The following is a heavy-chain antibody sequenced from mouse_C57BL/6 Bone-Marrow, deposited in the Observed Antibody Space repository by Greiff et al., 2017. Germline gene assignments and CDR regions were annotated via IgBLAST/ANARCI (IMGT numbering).Heavy chain of an antibody. CDR2: IYPGGGNT. D-gene: IGHD3-3*01. Sequence: QVQLKQSGAELVRPGTSVTMSCKASGYTFTNYWVGWVKQRPGQGLEWLGVIYPGGGNTNYNEKFKSKATRTADKSSRTSYMQFSILTSEDSAFYCCTRGDGAMDYWGQGTSVTVSS. CDR3: TRGDGAMDY. J-gene: IGHJ4*01. CDR1: GYTFTNYW. V-gene: IGHV1-63*01.